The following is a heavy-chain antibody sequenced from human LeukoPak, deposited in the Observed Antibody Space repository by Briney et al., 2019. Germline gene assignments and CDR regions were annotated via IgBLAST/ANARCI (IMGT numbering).Heavy chain of an antibody. V-gene: IGHV1-8*01. CDR1: GYTFTSYD. Sequence: ASVKVSCKASGYTFTSYDINWVRQATGQGLEWMGWMNPNSGNTGYAQKFQGRVTMTRNTSISTAYMELSSLRSEDTAVYYCVRISDFWSGYYWRYYYGMDVWGQGTTVTVSS. D-gene: IGHD3-3*01. CDR2: MNPNSGNT. CDR3: VRISDFWSGYYWRYYYGMDV. J-gene: IGHJ6*02.